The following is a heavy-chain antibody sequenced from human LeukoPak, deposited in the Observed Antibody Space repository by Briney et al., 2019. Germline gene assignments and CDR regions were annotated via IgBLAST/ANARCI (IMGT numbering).Heavy chain of an antibody. D-gene: IGHD4-17*01. CDR3: ARDLLAGYVDYGDFDAFDI. J-gene: IGHJ3*02. CDR1: GFTFSSYS. CDR2: ISSSSSYI. V-gene: IGHV3-21*01. Sequence: GGSLRLSCAASGFTFSSYSMNWVRQAPGKGLEWVSSISSSSSYIYYVDSVKGRFTISRDNAKNSLYLQMNSLRAEDTAVYYCARDLLAGYVDYGDFDAFDIWGQGTMVTVSS.